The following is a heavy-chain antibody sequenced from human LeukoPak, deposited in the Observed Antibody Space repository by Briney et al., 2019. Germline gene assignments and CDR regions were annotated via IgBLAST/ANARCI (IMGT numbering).Heavy chain of an antibody. CDR3: ARGTGNGWYYYFDY. CDR2: ISWNSGSI. V-gene: IGHV3-9*03. CDR1: GFTFDDYA. Sequence: GGSLRLSCAAAGFTFDDYAMHWVRQAPGKGLEGVSGISWNSGSIAYADSVKGRFTISRDNAKNSLYLQMNSLRAEDMALYYCARGTGNGWYYYFDYWGQGTLVTVSS. J-gene: IGHJ4*02. D-gene: IGHD6-19*01.